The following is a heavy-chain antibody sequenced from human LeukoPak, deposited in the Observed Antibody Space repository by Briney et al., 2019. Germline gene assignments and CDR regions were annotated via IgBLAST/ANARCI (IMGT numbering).Heavy chain of an antibody. D-gene: IGHD5-12*01. CDR3: ARVVATITFDAFDI. Sequence: GGSLRLSCAASGFTFSSYAMHWVRQDPGKGLEWVAVISYDGSNKYYADSVKGRFTISRDNSKNTLYLQMDSLRAEDTAVYYCARVVATITFDAFDIWGQGTMVTVSS. CDR1: GFTFSSYA. J-gene: IGHJ3*02. V-gene: IGHV3-30*04. CDR2: ISYDGSNK.